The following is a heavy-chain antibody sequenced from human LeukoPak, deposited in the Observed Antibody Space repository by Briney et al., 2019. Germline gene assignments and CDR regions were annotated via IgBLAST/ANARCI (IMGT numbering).Heavy chain of an antibody. V-gene: IGHV4-61*01. CDR3: ARRGSGGRSFDI. D-gene: IGHD2-15*01. CDR2: ISYSGST. Sequence: SETLSLTCTVSGGSVSSGSYYWAWIRQPPGKGLEWIGYISYSGSTNYNPSLKSQVTISVDTSKNQFSLNLSSVTAADTAVYYCARRGSGGRSFDIWGQGTMVTVSS. J-gene: IGHJ3*02. CDR1: GGSVSSGSYY.